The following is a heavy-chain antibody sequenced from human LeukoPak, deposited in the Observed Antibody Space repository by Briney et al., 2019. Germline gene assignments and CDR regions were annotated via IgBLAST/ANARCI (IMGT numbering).Heavy chain of an antibody. Sequence: SVKVSCKASGGTFSSYAISWVRQAPGQGLEWMGGIIPIFGTANYAQKFQGRVTITADESTSTAYMELRSLRSEDTAVYYCARGFSAYCGGDCYPPYYFDYWGQGTLVTVSS. V-gene: IGHV1-69*13. CDR1: GGTFSSYA. CDR2: IIPIFGTA. J-gene: IGHJ4*02. CDR3: ARGFSAYCGGDCYPPYYFDY. D-gene: IGHD2-21*02.